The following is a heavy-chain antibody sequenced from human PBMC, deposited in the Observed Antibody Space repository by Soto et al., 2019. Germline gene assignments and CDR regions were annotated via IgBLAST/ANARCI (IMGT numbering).Heavy chain of an antibody. CDR3: AKDLEATVTPPYSYNGMDV. Sequence: PGGSLGLSCAASGFTFNSYGMHWVRQAPGKGLEWVAVISYDGSNKYHADSVKGRFTISRDNSKNTLHLQMNSLRAEDTAVYYCAKDLEATVTPPYSYNGMDVWGKGPRVTDSP. CDR1: GFTFNSYG. J-gene: IGHJ6*04. D-gene: IGHD4-17*01. V-gene: IGHV3-30*18. CDR2: ISYDGSNK.